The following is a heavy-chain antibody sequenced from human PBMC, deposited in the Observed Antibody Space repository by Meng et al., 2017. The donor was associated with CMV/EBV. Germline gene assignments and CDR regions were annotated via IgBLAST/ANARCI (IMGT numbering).Heavy chain of an antibody. D-gene: IGHD6-13*01. V-gene: IGHV4-39*07. J-gene: IGHJ4*02. CDR2: SHYSGNT. CDR3: ARVTSSSWTIDY. Sequence: SETLSLTCTVSGGSISSSNYYWGWIRQPPGKGLECIGSSHYSGNTYYNAALKSRATISGDMSKNQFSLKLTSVTAADAAVYYCARVTSSSWTIDYWGQGTLDTVSS. CDR1: GGSISSSNYY.